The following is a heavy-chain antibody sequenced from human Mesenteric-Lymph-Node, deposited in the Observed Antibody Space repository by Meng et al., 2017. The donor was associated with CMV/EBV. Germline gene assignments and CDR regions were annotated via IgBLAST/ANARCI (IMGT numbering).Heavy chain of an antibody. CDR3: ARDWASLDF. D-gene: IGHD3-16*01. J-gene: IGHJ4*02. Sequence: GESLKISCAASGFTFSSYSMNWVRQAPGKGLEWVSSISSSSSYIYYADSVKGRFTISRDNAKNSLYLQMNSLRAEDTAVYHCARDWASLDFWGQGTLVTVSS. CDR2: ISSSSSYI. CDR1: GFTFSSYS. V-gene: IGHV3-21*01.